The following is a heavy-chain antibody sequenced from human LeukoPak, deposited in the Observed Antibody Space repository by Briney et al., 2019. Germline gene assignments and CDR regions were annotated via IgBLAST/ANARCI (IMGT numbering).Heavy chain of an antibody. D-gene: IGHD3-10*01. V-gene: IGHV3-74*01. CDR3: ARGGFKYNYYDAMDV. CDR2: IGSDGGSI. Sequence: GGSLRLSCEASGFTFSNYWMHWVRQGPGQGLVWGARIGSDGGSISYADSVKGRFTISRDNGENTVYLRMNSQRVDDTSVYFCARGGFKYNYYDAMDVWGQGTTVTVSS. J-gene: IGHJ6*02. CDR1: GFTFSNYW.